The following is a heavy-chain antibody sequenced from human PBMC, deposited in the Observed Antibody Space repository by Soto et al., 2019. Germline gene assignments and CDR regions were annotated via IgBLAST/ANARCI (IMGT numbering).Heavy chain of an antibody. V-gene: IGHV3-23*01. CDR2: ISGSGGST. CDR3: AKHYGAVTTVFDY. Sequence: HPWGSLRLSCAASGFTFSSYAMSWVRQAPGKGLEWVSAISGSGGSTYYADSVKGRFTISRDNSKNTLYLQMNSLRAEDTAVYYCAKHYGAVTTVFDYWGQGTLVTVSS. CDR1: GFTFSSYA. J-gene: IGHJ4*02. D-gene: IGHD4-17*01.